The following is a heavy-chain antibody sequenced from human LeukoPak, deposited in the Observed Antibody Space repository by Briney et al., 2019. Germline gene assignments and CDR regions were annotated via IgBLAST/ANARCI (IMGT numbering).Heavy chain of an antibody. CDR3: ARAGQYQLLFVAFDI. D-gene: IGHD2-2*01. J-gene: IGHJ3*02. CDR1: GYSFTNYY. V-gene: IGHV1-46*01. CDR2: INPSGGST. Sequence: ASVKVSCKASGYSFTNYYMHWVRQAPGQGLEWMGLINPSGGSTSYAQKFQGRVTMTRDTSTSTVYMELSSLRSEDTAVYYCARAGQYQLLFVAFDIWGQGTTVTVSS.